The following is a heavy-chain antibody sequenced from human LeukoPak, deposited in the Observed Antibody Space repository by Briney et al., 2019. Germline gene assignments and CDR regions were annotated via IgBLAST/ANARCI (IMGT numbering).Heavy chain of an antibody. CDR3: AREFEATGFWALDY. CDR1: GFTFNNYW. Sequence: PGGSLRLSCAASGFTFNNYWMHWVRQAPGKGLVWVSRMNNDGRVITYADSVKGRFTISRDNAKNTLYLQMNSLRAEDTAVYYCAREFEATGFWALDYWGQGTLVTASS. V-gene: IGHV3-74*01. CDR2: MNNDGRVI. D-gene: IGHD3-16*01. J-gene: IGHJ4*02.